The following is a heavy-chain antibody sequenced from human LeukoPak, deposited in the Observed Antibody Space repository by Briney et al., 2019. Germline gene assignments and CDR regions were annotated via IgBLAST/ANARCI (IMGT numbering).Heavy chain of an antibody. D-gene: IGHD2-15*01. CDR3: ASAISRYGSLNFDY. Sequence: SVKVSCKASGGTFSSYAISWVRQAPGQGLEWMGRIIPILGIANYAQKFQGRVTITADKSTSTAYMELSSLRSEDTAVYYCASAISRYGSLNFDYWGQGTLVTVSS. V-gene: IGHV1-69*04. CDR2: IIPILGIA. J-gene: IGHJ4*02. CDR1: GGTFSSYA.